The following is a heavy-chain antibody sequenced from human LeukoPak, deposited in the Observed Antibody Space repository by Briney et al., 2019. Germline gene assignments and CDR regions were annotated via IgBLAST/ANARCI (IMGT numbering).Heavy chain of an antibody. D-gene: IGHD1-26*01. Sequence: SETLSLTCTVSGYSISSGYYWGWIRQPPGKGLEWIGSIYHSGSTYYNPSLKSRVTISVDTSKNQFSLKLSSVTAADTAVYYCARDDHIVGATFDYWGQGTLVTVSS. J-gene: IGHJ4*02. V-gene: IGHV4-38-2*02. CDR1: GYSISSGYY. CDR2: IYHSGST. CDR3: ARDDHIVGATFDY.